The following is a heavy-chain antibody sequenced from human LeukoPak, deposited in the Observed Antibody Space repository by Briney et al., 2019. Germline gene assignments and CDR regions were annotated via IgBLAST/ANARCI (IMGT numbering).Heavy chain of an antibody. CDR3: ARAPVLRGVMANWFDP. D-gene: IGHD3-16*01. Sequence: PSETLSLTCSVSGGSISSGGYYWNWIRQQPGKGLEWIGYIDYRGSAYYNPSLKSRVIMSVDTSKNQFSLRVPSATAADTALYSGARAPVLRGVMANWFDPWGRGTLVTVSS. CDR1: GGSISSGGYY. J-gene: IGHJ5*02. CDR2: IDYRGSA. V-gene: IGHV4-31*02.